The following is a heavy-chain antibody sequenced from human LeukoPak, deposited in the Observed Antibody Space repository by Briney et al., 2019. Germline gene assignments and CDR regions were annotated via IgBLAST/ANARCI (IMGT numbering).Heavy chain of an antibody. J-gene: IGHJ6*03. CDR1: GYSISSGYY. V-gene: IGHV4-38-2*02. CDR2: INHSGST. D-gene: IGHD2-15*01. CDR3: ARDGRYCSGGSCYYYMDV. Sequence: SETLSLTRTVSGYSISSGYYWGWIRQPPGKGLEWIGEINHSGSTNYNPSLKSRVTISVDTSKNQFSLKLSSVTAADTAVYYCARDGRYCSGGSCYYYMDVWGKGTTVTISS.